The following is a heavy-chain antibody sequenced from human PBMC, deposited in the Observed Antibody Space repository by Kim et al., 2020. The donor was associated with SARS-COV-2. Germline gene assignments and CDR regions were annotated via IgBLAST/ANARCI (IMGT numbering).Heavy chain of an antibody. CDR2: IYTSGST. CDR1: GGSISSGSYY. CDR3: ASNPGRFGELFRDY. J-gene: IGHJ4*02. D-gene: IGHD3-10*01. V-gene: IGHV4-61*02. Sequence: SETLSLTCTVSGGSISSGSYYWSWIRQPAGKGLEWIGRIYTSGSTNYNPSLKSRVTISVDTSKNQFSLKLSSVTAADTAVYYCASNPGRFGELFRDYWGQGTLVTVSS.